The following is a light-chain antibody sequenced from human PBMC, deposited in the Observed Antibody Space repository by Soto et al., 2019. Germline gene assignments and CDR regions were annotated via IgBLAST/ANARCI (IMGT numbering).Light chain of an antibody. J-gene: IGLJ2*01. CDR1: SSDVGGYNY. CDR3: SSYTSRSTSVV. V-gene: IGLV2-14*01. Sequence: QSALTQPASVSGAPVQSITISCTGTSSDVGGYNYVSWYQQHPGKAPTLMIYDVSNRPSGVSNRFSGSKSGNTASLTISGLQAEDEADYSCSSYTSRSTSVVFGGGTKLTVL. CDR2: DVS.